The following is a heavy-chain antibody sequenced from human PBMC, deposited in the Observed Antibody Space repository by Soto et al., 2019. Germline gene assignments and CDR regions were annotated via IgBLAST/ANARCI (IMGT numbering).Heavy chain of an antibody. D-gene: IGHD1-26*01. CDR3: ARGEVGATDWFDP. CDR1: GFTFSSYA. J-gene: IGHJ5*02. CDR2: ISYDGSNK. Sequence: QVQLVESGGGVVQPGRSLRLSCAASGFTFSSYAMHWVRQAPGKGLEWVAVISYDGSNKYYADSVKGRFTISRDNSKNTLYLQMNSLRAEDTAVYYCARGEVGATDWFDPWGQGTLVTVCS. V-gene: IGHV3-30-3*01.